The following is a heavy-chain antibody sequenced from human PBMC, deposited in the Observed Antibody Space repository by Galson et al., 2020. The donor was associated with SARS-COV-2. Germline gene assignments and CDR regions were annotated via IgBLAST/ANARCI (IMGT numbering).Heavy chain of an antibody. D-gene: IGHD3-10*01. Sequence: ASVKVSCKASGYTFTSYGISWVRQAPGQGLEWMGWISAYNGNTNYAQKLQGRVTMTTDTSTSTAYMELRNLRSDDTAVYYCARGYGSGSYLRYYYYGMDVWGQGTTVTVSS. J-gene: IGHJ6*02. CDR3: ARGYGSGSYLRYYYYGMDV. CDR1: GYTFTSYG. CDR2: ISAYNGNT. V-gene: IGHV1-18*01.